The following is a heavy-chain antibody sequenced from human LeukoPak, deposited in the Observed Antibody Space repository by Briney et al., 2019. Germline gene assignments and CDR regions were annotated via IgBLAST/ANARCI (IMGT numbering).Heavy chain of an antibody. V-gene: IGHV3-23*01. CDR3: AKRGAITMVRGAVGS. CDR2: ISGSRGST. J-gene: IGHJ4*02. CDR1: GFTFSSYA. D-gene: IGHD3-10*01. Sequence: GGSLRLSCAASGFTFSSYAMSWVRQAPGKGLEWVSAISGSRGSTYYADSVKGRFTISRDNSKNTLYLQMNSLRAEDTAVYYCAKRGAITMVRGAVGSWGQGTLVTVSS.